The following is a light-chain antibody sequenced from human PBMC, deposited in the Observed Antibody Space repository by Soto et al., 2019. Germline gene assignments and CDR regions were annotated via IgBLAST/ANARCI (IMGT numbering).Light chain of an antibody. J-gene: IGKJ1*01. CDR3: QQSYSNPRT. Sequence: DIHMTQSPSSLSASVGDRVTITCRASQSISNYLNWYQQKPGKAPNLLIYIASNLHSGVPSRFSGSGSGTDFTLTISSLQPEDSATYYCQQSYSNPRTFGQGTKVDIK. CDR2: IAS. CDR1: QSISNY. V-gene: IGKV1-39*01.